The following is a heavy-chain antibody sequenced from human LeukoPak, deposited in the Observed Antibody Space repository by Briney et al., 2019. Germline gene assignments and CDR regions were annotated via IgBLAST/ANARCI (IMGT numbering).Heavy chain of an antibody. Sequence: SETLSLTCAVYGGSFSGYYWSWIRQPPGKGLEWIGEINHSGSTNYNPSLKSRVTISVDTSKNQFSLKLSSVTAAGTAVYYCARVIVGATNWFDPWGQGTLVTVSS. CDR1: GGSFSGYY. CDR3: ARVIVGATNWFDP. D-gene: IGHD1-26*01. J-gene: IGHJ5*02. V-gene: IGHV4-34*01. CDR2: INHSGST.